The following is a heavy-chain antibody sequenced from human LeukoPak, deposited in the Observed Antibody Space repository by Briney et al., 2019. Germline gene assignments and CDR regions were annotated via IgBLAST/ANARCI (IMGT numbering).Heavy chain of an antibody. Sequence: SETLSLTCTVSGGSISSYYWSWIRQPAGKGLEWIGRIYTSGSTNYNPSLKSRVTMSVDTSKNQFSLKLSSVTAADAAVYYCARHGTNKWLLPDLDYWGQGTLVTVSS. V-gene: IGHV4-4*07. J-gene: IGHJ4*02. CDR1: GGSISSYY. CDR3: ARHGTNKWLLPDLDY. D-gene: IGHD3-22*01. CDR2: IYTSGST.